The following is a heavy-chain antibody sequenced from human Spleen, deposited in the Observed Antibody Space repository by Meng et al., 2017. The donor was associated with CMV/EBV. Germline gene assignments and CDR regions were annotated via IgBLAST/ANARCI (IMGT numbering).Heavy chain of an antibody. CDR3: ARVHQYCSSTSCLKYYFDY. V-gene: IGHV3-20*04. D-gene: IGHD2-2*01. Sequence: GESLKISCAASGFTFDDYGMSWVRQAPGKGLEWVSGINWNGGSTGYANSVKGRFTISRDNAKNSLYLQMNSLRAEDTALYYCARVHQYCSSTSCLKYYFDYWGQGTLVTVSS. J-gene: IGHJ4*02. CDR1: GFTFDDYG. CDR2: INWNGGST.